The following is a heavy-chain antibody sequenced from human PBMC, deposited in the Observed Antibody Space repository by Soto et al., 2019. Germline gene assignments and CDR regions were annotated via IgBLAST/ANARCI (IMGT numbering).Heavy chain of an antibody. CDR1: GGSFSGYY. V-gene: IGHV4-34*01. CDR3: ARAPGGATYFDY. D-gene: IGHD1-26*01. Sequence: QVQLQQWGAGLLKPSETLSLTCAVYGGSFSGYYWSWIRQPPGKGLEWIGEINHSGSTNYNPSLKSRVTISVATSKNQFSQKLSSVPAADTAVYYCARAPGGATYFDYWGQGTLVTVSS. J-gene: IGHJ4*02. CDR2: INHSGST.